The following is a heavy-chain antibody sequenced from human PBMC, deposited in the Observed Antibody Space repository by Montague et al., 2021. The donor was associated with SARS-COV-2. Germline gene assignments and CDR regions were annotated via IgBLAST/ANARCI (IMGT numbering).Heavy chain of an antibody. Sequence: SLRLSCAGSGFTFSNYEMNWVRQAPGKGLEWISDISSSGSTTYYIDSVKGRFTISRDNAKNSLYLQMNSLRAEDTAVYYCAREGFTGKYVEYWGQGTLVTVPS. D-gene: IGHD2-8*02. J-gene: IGHJ4*02. V-gene: IGHV3-48*03. CDR3: AREGFTGKYVEY. CDR2: ISSSGSTT. CDR1: GFTFSNYE.